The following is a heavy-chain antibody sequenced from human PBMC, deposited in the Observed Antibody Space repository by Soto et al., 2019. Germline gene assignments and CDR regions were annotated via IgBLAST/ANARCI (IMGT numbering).Heavy chain of an antibody. D-gene: IGHD3-10*02. Sequence: QVHLVQSGAEVKKPGASVKVSCKTSGYTFISYGITWVRQAPGQGLEWIGWISAHTGNTNYTQKFQGRLTMTTDTSTSTAYMEPRSLRSDDTAVYYCARDLFDWGQGTLVTVSS. J-gene: IGHJ4*02. CDR2: ISAHTGNT. CDR3: ARDLFD. CDR1: GYTFISYG. V-gene: IGHV1-18*01.